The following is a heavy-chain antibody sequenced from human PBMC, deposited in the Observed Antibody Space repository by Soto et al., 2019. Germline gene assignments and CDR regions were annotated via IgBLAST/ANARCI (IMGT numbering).Heavy chain of an antibody. Sequence: QMQLVESGGGVVQPGGSLRLSCAASGFTFNYYPMHWVRQAPGKGLEWVAVVSFDGSNKYYADSVKGGFTISKDNSKNTLYLQMNSLRREDTAVYYCARLPGPLVAVLYIYPLDGREAMSDVDVWGQGTTVTVSS. J-gene: IGHJ6*02. V-gene: IGHV3-30-3*01. CDR2: VSFDGSNK. D-gene: IGHD6-19*01. CDR3: ARLPGPLVAVLYIYPLDGREAMSDVDV. CDR1: GFTFNYYP.